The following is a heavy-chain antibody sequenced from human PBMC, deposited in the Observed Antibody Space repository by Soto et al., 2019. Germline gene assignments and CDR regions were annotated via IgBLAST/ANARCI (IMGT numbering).Heavy chain of an antibody. CDR2: TSNSGTT. CDR1: GGSISSYH. CDR3: ARAGGITMIVPGYVPYYYGMDV. D-gene: IGHD3-22*01. V-gene: IGHV4-59*08. Sequence: SETLSLTCTVSGGSISSYHWSWIRQSPGKGLEWIGYTSNSGTTYYNPSLKSRVTISVDTSKNQFSLKLSSVTAADTAVYYCARAGGITMIVPGYVPYYYGMDVWGQGTTVTVS. J-gene: IGHJ6*02.